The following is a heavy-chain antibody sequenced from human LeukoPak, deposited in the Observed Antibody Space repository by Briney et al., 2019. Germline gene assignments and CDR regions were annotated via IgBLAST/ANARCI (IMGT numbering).Heavy chain of an antibody. J-gene: IGHJ5*02. CDR2: ISRTGDTI. CDR1: GFTFSDYY. CDR3: ARTGNDYGDSSWFDP. V-gene: IGHV3-11*04. Sequence: GGSLRLSCTASGFTFSDYYMSWIRQAPGKGLEWVSYISRTGDTIYYADSVKGRFTISRDTAKNSLYLQMNSLRAEDTAVYYCARTGNDYGDSSWFDPWGQGTLVTVSS. D-gene: IGHD4-17*01.